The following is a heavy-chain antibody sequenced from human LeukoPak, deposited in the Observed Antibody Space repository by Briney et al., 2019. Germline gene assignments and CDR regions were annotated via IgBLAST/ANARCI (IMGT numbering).Heavy chain of an antibody. CDR3: AREREGIFGVVIVPGDYYYYYGMDV. J-gene: IGHJ6*02. CDR1: GHTFTTYY. CDR2: IIPIFGTA. V-gene: IGHV1-69*13. Sequence: SVKVSCKASGHTFTTYYVHLVRQAPGQGLEWMGGIIPIFGTANYAQKFQGRVTITADESTSTAYMELSSLRSEDTAVYYCAREREGIFGVVIVPGDYYYYYGMDVWGQGTTVTVSS. D-gene: IGHD3-3*01.